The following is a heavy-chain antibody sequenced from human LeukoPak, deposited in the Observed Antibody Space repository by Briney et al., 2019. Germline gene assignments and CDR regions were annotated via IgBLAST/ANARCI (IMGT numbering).Heavy chain of an antibody. D-gene: IGHD2-15*01. CDR1: GGSFSGYY. CDR3: ARGLRQSRGYCSGGSCYAGDY. Sequence: SETLSLTCAVYGGSFSGYYWSWIRQPPGKGLEWIGEINHSGSTNYNPSLKSRVTISVDTSKNQFSLKLSSVTAADTAVYYCARGLRQSRGYCSGGSCYAGDYWGQGTLVTVSS. V-gene: IGHV4-34*01. J-gene: IGHJ4*02. CDR2: INHSGST.